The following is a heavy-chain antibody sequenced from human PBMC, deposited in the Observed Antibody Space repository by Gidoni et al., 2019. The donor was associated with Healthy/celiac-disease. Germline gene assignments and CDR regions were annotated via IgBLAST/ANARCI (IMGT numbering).Heavy chain of an antibody. Sequence: QLQLQESGPGLVKPSETLSLTCTVSGGSISSSSYYWGWIRQPPGKGLEWIGSIYYSGSTYYNPSLKSRVTISVDTSKNQFSLKLSSVTAADTAVYYCARQGLPSQAVFDPWGQGTLVTVSS. J-gene: IGHJ5*02. D-gene: IGHD5-12*01. CDR2: IYYSGST. CDR1: GGSISSSSYY. V-gene: IGHV4-39*01. CDR3: ARQGLPSQAVFDP.